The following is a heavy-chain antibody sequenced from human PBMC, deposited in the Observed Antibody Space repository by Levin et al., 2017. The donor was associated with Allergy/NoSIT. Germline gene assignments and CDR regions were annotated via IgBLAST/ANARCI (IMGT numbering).Heavy chain of an antibody. Sequence: SETLSLTCTVSGGSISSSSYYWGWIRQPPGKGLEWIGSIYYSGSTYYNPSLKSRVTISVDTSKNQFSLKLSSVTAADTAVYYCARRGSSWYFDYWYFDLWGRGTLVTVSS. J-gene: IGHJ2*01. V-gene: IGHV4-39*01. CDR3: ARRGSSWYFDYWYFDL. CDR1: GGSISSSSYY. CDR2: IYYSGST. D-gene: IGHD6-13*01.